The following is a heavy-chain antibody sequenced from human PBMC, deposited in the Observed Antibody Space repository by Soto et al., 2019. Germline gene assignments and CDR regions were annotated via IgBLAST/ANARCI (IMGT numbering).Heavy chain of an antibody. CDR3: ARDGRGSSSYYYYGMDV. Sequence: ASVKVSCKASGYTFTSYGISWVRQAPGQGLEWMGWISAYNGNTNYAQKLQGRVTMTTDTSTSTAYMELRSLRSDETAVYYCARDGRGSSSYYYYGMDVWGQGTTITV. V-gene: IGHV1-18*04. D-gene: IGHD2-15*01. CDR2: ISAYNGNT. J-gene: IGHJ6*02. CDR1: GYTFTSYG.